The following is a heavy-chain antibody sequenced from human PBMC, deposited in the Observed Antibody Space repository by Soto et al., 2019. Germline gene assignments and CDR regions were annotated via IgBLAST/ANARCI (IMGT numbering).Heavy chain of an antibody. CDR3: ARAGPYSGYDSNWFDP. CDR1: GYTFTGYY. J-gene: IGHJ5*02. D-gene: IGHD5-12*01. Sequence: QVQLVQSGAEVKKPGASVKVSCKASGYTFTGYYMHWVRQAPGQGLEWMGWINPNSGGTNYAQKFQGWATMTREPSTSTAYIELRRLRSDATAVYYCARAGPYSGYDSNWFDPWGQGTLVTVSS. CDR2: INPNSGGT. V-gene: IGHV1-2*04.